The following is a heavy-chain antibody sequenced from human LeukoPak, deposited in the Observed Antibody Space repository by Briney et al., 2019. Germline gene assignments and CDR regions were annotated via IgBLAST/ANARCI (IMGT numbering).Heavy chain of an antibody. J-gene: IGHJ4*02. CDR1: GGSFSGYY. V-gene: IGHV4-34*01. Sequence: SETLSITCAVYGGSFSGYYWSWIRQPPGKGLEWIGEINHSGSTNYNPSLKSRVTISVDTSKNQFSLKLSSVTAADTAVYYCARGAYGGNSGKFGYWGQGTLVTVSS. CDR2: INHSGST. CDR3: ARGAYGGNSGKFGY. D-gene: IGHD4-23*01.